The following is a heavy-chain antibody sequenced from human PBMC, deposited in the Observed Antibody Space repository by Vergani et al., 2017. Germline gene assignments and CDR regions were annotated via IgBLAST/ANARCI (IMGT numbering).Heavy chain of an antibody. J-gene: IGHJ6*03. CDR1: GGSISSGGYY. CDR2: IYYSGST. CDR3: AKARPGSYYRAYYYYYMDV. V-gene: IGHV4-31*03. D-gene: IGHD3-10*01. Sequence: QVQLQESGPGLVKPSQTLSLTCTVSGGSISSGGYYWSWIRQHPGKGLEWIGYIYYSGSTYYNPSLKSRVTISVDTSKNQFSLKLSSVTAADTAVYYCAKARPGSYYRAYYYYYMDVWGKGTTVTVSS.